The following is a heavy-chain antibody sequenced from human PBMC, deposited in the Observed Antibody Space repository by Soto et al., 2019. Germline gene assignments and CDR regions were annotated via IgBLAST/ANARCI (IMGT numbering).Heavy chain of an antibody. D-gene: IGHD1-1*01. Sequence: PGGSLRLSCAASGFTFSSYAMSWVRQTPGKGLEWVSLFSGSGGDTYYADSVKGRLTISRDNSKNTLYLQMNSLGAEDTAVYYCAAGTNSDWYTYWGQGTLVTVSS. CDR2: FSGSGGDT. CDR1: GFTFSSYA. J-gene: IGHJ4*02. V-gene: IGHV3-23*01. CDR3: AAGTNSDWYTY.